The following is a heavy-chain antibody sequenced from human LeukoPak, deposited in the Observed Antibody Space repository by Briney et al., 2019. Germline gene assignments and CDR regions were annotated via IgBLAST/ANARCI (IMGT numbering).Heavy chain of an antibody. Sequence: GASVKVSCKASGYTFTAQYMHWVRQAPGQGLEWMGWINPNNGDTKYSQSFLGRVTMTRDTSTTTAYMELSSLRSEDTAVYYCARVEYSYGYEGWFDYWGQGTLVTVSS. CDR3: ARVEYSYGYEGWFDY. J-gene: IGHJ4*02. D-gene: IGHD5-18*01. V-gene: IGHV1-2*02. CDR1: GYTFTAQY. CDR2: INPNNGDT.